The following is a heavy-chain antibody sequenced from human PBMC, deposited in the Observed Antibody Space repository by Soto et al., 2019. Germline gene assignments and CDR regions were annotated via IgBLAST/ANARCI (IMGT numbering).Heavy chain of an antibody. J-gene: IGHJ6*02. CDR1: GFTFSSYA. CDR3: AKAVGYCSSTSCRDYYFYYGMDV. Sequence: PGGSLRLSCAASGFTFSSYAMSWVRQAPGKGLEWVSGISDSGGSTYYADSVKGRFTISRDNSKNTLYLQMNSLRAEDTAVYYCAKAVGYCSSTSCRDYYFYYGMDVWGQGTTVTVSS. D-gene: IGHD2-2*01. CDR2: ISDSGGST. V-gene: IGHV3-23*01.